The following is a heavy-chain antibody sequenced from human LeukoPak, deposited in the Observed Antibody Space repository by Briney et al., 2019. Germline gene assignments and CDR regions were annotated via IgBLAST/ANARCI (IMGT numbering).Heavy chain of an antibody. D-gene: IGHD5-18*01. V-gene: IGHV4-39*01. CDR2: IYYSGST. CDR3: ARRGYSYGYFDY. Sequence: KSSETLSLTCTVSGGSISSSSYSWGWIRQPPGKGLEWIGSIYYSGSTYYNPSLKSRATISVDRSKNQFSLKLSSVTAADTAVYYCARRGYSYGYFDYWGQGTLVTVSS. CDR1: GGSISSSSYS. J-gene: IGHJ4*02.